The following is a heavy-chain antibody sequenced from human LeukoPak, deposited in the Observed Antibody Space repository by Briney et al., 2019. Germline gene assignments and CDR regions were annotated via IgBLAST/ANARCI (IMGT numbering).Heavy chain of an antibody. CDR2: ISSSSNTI. Sequence: PGGSLRLSCAASGFTLSSYSMNWVRQAPGKGLEWVSYISSSSNTIYYADSVKGRFTIYRDIAKNSLYLQMNSLRVEDTAVYYCARDLSGVTGYTYGRGIDYWGQGTLVTVSS. V-gene: IGHV3-48*01. CDR3: ARDLSGVTGYTYGRGIDY. CDR1: GFTLSSYS. D-gene: IGHD5-18*01. J-gene: IGHJ4*02.